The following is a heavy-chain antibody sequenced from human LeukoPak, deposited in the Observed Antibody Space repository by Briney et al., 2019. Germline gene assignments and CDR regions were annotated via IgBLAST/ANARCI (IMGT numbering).Heavy chain of an antibody. D-gene: IGHD2-2*03. CDR2: IYWNDDK. CDR1: GFSLSTSGVG. V-gene: IGHV2-5*01. CDR3: AHRQGGYCSSTSCDPPDWFDP. Sequence: SGPTLVKPTQTLTLTCTFSGFSLSTSGVGVGWIRQPPGKALGWLALIYWNDDKRYSPSLKSRLTITKDTSKNQVVLTMTNMDPVDTATYYCAHRQGGYCSSTSCDPPDWFDPWGQGTLVTVSS. J-gene: IGHJ5*02.